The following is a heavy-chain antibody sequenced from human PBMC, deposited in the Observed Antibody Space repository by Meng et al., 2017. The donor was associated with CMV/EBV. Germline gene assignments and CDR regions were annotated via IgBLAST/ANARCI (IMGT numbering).Heavy chain of an antibody. V-gene: IGHV3-9*01. CDR2: ISWNSGSI. CDR1: GFTFDDYA. J-gene: IGHJ4*02. Sequence: GGSLRLSCAASGFTFDDYAMYWVRQAPGKGLEWVSGISWNSGSIGYADSVKGRFTISRDNAKNSLYLQMNSLRAEDTALYYCAKDGAPTRAFDYWGQGTLVTVSS. CDR3: AKDGAPTRAFDY. D-gene: IGHD4/OR15-4a*01.